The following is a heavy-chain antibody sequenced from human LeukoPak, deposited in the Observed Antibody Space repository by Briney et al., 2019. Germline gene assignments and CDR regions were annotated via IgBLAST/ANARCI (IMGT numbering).Heavy chain of an antibody. CDR1: GYTFTGYY. V-gene: IGHV1-2*02. CDR2: INPNSGGT. D-gene: IGHD2-21*02. Sequence: ASVKVPCKASGYTFTGYYMHWVRQAPGQGLEWMGWINPNSGGTNYAQKFQGRVTMTRDTSISTAYMELSRLRSDDTAVFYCARDRSEVTVFPSAFDVWGHGTMVTVSS. CDR3: ARDRSEVTVFPSAFDV. J-gene: IGHJ3*01.